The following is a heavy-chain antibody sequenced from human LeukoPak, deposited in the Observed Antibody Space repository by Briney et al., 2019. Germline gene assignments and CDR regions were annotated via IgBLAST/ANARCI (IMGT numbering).Heavy chain of an antibody. CDR2: IIPIFGTA. V-gene: IGHV1-69*01. J-gene: IGHJ4*02. CDR1: GGTFSSYA. D-gene: IGHD6-19*01. Sequence: SVKVSCKASGGTFSSYAISWVRQAPGQGLEWMGGIIPIFGTANYAQKFQGRVTITADESTSTAYMELSSLRSEDTVVYYCARGKVDGDDFDYWGQGTLVTVSS. CDR3: ARGKVDGDDFDY.